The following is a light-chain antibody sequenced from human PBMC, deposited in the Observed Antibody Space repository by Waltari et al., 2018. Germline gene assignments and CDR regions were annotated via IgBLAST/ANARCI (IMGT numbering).Light chain of an antibody. Sequence: DIVMTQSPDSLVVSLGERVTINCKSSQSVLYSSNSQNYLAWYQQKPGQPPKLLIYWASARESGVPDRFSGSESGTDFTLTISSLQAEDVAVYYCQQYYDIPWTFGQGTKVEIK. CDR2: WAS. V-gene: IGKV4-1*01. J-gene: IGKJ1*01. CDR1: QSVLYSSNSQNY. CDR3: QQYYDIPWT.